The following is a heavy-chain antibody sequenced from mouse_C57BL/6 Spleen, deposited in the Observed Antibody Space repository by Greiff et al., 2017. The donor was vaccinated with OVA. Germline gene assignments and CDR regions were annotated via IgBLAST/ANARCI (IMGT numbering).Heavy chain of an antibody. CDR1: GYSITSGYD. CDR2: ISYSGST. J-gene: IGHJ4*01. V-gene: IGHV3-1*01. Sequence: EVMLVESGPGMVKPSQSLSLTCTVTGYSITSGYDWHWIRHFPGNKLEWMGYISYSGSTNYNPSLKSRISITHDTSKNHFFLKLNSVTTEDTATYYCARVGYSYAMDYWGQGTSVTVSS. CDR3: ARVGYSYAMDY. D-gene: IGHD2-3*01.